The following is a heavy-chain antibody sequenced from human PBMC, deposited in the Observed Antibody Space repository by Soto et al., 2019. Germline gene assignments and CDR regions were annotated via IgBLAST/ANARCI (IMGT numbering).Heavy chain of an antibody. CDR1: GFTFSSYG. V-gene: IGHV3-30*18. D-gene: IGHD6-19*01. CDR3: AKDQGSGWYPIDY. CDR2: ISYDGSNK. J-gene: IGHJ4*02. Sequence: QVQLVESGGGVVQPGRSLRLSCAASGFTFSSYGMHWVRQAPGKGLEWVAVISYDGSNKYYADSVKGRFTISRDNSKNTLYLQMNRLRAEDTAVYYCAKDQGSGWYPIDYWGQGTLVTVSS.